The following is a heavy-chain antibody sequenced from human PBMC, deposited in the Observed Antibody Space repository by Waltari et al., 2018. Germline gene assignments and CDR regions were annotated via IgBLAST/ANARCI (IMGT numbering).Heavy chain of an antibody. CDR2: IHHSGSI. V-gene: IGHV4-34*01. Sequence: QMQLQQWGAGLLKPSETLSLTCPVSGGSFIGYYWNWIRQPPGRGLEWIGEIHHSGSINYNPSLESRVTISQDMSKNQFSLKLTSVTAADTAVYYCVRGKMYSRPYFDYWGQGTLVTVSS. CDR1: GGSFIGYY. J-gene: IGHJ4*02. CDR3: VRGKMYSRPYFDY. D-gene: IGHD6-13*01.